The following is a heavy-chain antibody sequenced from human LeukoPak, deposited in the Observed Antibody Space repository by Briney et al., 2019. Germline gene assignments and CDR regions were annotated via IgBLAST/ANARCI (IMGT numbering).Heavy chain of an antibody. D-gene: IGHD1-26*01. Sequence: SETLSLTCTVSGGSVSYSTYYWSWIRRPPGKGLEWIGYIHYRGSTQYNPSLKSRVTILVDTSKNQFSLRLSSVTAADTAVYYCAKVEANYFDYWGQGILVTVSS. CDR3: AKVEANYFDY. V-gene: IGHV4-61*01. CDR2: IHYRGST. CDR1: GGSVSYSTYY. J-gene: IGHJ4*02.